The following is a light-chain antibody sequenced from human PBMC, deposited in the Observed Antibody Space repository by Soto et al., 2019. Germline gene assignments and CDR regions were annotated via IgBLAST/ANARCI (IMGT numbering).Light chain of an antibody. Sequence: DIVMTQSPDSLAVSLGERATINCKSSQSVLYSSNNKNYLAWYQQKPGQPPKLLIYWASTRESGVPDRFSGSGXGTDFTLTISSLXXXXXXXYYCQQYYSTPRFTFGPGTKVDIK. V-gene: IGKV4-1*01. CDR3: QQYYSTPRFT. CDR2: WAS. CDR1: QSVLYSSNNKNY. J-gene: IGKJ3*01.